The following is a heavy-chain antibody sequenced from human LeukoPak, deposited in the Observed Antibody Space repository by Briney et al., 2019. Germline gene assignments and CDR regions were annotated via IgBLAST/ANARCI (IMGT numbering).Heavy chain of an antibody. CDR1: GYTFTSYG. CDR2: ISAYNGNT. CDR3: ARDIVVVPAAISLDY. V-gene: IGHV1-18*01. Sequence: ASVKVSCKAPGYTFTSYGISWVRQAPGQGLEWMGWISAYNGNTNYAQKLQGRVTMTTDTSTSTAYMELRSLRSDDTAVYYCARDIVVVPAAISLDYWGQGTLVTVSS. J-gene: IGHJ4*02. D-gene: IGHD2-2*02.